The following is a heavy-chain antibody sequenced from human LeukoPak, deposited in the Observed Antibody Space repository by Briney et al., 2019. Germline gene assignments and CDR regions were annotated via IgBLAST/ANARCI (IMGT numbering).Heavy chain of an antibody. J-gene: IGHJ2*01. CDR3: ARDGLAAATLHWCFDL. Sequence: GGSLRLSCAASGFTFSSYGMSWVRQAPGKGLEWVSAISGSGGSTYYADSVKGRFTISRDNSKNTLYLQMNSLRAEDTAVYYCARDGLAAATLHWCFDLWGRGTLVTVSS. CDR1: GFTFSSYG. CDR2: ISGSGGST. D-gene: IGHD6-25*01. V-gene: IGHV3-23*01.